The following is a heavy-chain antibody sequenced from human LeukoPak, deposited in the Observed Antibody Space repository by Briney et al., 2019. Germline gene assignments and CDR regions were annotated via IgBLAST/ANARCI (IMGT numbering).Heavy chain of an antibody. CDR2: INPNSGGT. J-gene: IGHJ3*02. Sequence: ASVKVSCKASGGTFSSYAISWVRQAPGQGLEWMGWINPNSGGTNYAQKFQGRVTMTRDTSTSTAYMELRSLRSDDTAVYYCARDGHRRYHYDSSGREDAFDIWGQGTMVTVSS. CDR3: ARDGHRRYHYDSSGREDAFDI. V-gene: IGHV1-18*01. CDR1: GGTFSSYA. D-gene: IGHD3-22*01.